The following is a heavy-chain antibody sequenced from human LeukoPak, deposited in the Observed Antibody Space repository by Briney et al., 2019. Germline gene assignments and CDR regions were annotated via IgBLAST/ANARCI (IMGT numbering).Heavy chain of an antibody. CDR3: ATRGDYSNYVGWFDP. D-gene: IGHD4-11*01. V-gene: IGHV4-34*01. J-gene: IGHJ5*02. Sequence: SETLSLTCAVYGGSFSGYYWSWIRQPPGKGLEWIGEINHSGSTNYNPSLKSRVTISVDTSKKQFSLKVSSVTAADTAVYYCATRGDYSNYVGWFDPWGQGTLVTVSS. CDR1: GGSFSGYY. CDR2: INHSGST.